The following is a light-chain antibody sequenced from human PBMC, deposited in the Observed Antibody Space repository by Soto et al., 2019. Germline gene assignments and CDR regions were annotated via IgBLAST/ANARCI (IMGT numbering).Light chain of an antibody. J-gene: IGKJ1*01. CDR1: QDISKD. V-gene: IGKV1-6*01. CDR3: LQDHDYPRT. CDR2: SAT. Sequence: AIPMTQSPTSLSASVGDRVIITCRASQDISKDLGWYQQKPGKAPKFLIYSATSTQSGVPSTFSGSGFGTDFTLTNSSLQPEDFATYYCLQDHDYPRTFGQGTKVEF.